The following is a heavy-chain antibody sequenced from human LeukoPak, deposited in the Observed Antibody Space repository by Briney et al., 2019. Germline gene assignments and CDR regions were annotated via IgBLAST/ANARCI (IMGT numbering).Heavy chain of an antibody. D-gene: IGHD3-10*01. Sequence: SVKVSCKASGGTFSSYAISWVRRAPGQGLEWMGGIIPIFGTANYAQKFQGRVTITADESTSTAYMELSSLRSEDTAVYYCARDLVRGVPLDYWGQGTLVTVSS. CDR1: GGTFSSYA. CDR2: IIPIFGTA. J-gene: IGHJ4*02. CDR3: ARDLVRGVPLDY. V-gene: IGHV1-69*13.